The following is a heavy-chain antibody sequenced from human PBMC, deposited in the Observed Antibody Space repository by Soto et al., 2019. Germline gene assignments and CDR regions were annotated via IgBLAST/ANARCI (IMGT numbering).Heavy chain of an antibody. Sequence: PSGTLSLTCTVSGGSISSYYWSWIRQPPGKGLEWIGYIYYSGSTNYNPSLKSRVTISVDTSKNQFSLKLSSVTAADTAVYYCARALYTEYSSLRFDPWGQGTLVTVSS. V-gene: IGHV4-59*01. CDR3: ARALYTEYSSLRFDP. CDR1: GGSISSYY. J-gene: IGHJ5*02. CDR2: IYYSGST. D-gene: IGHD6-6*01.